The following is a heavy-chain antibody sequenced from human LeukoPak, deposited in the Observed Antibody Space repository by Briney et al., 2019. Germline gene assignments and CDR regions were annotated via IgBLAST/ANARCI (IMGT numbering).Heavy chain of an antibody. D-gene: IGHD2-2*01. Sequence: SETLSLTCAVYGGSFSGYYWSWFRQPPGKGLEWIGEINHSGSTNYNPSLKSRVTISVDTSKNQFSLKLSSVTAADTAVYYCARGLNIVVVPAAIGHWFDPWGQGTLVTVSS. CDR2: INHSGST. CDR3: ARGLNIVVVPAAIGHWFDP. V-gene: IGHV4-34*01. J-gene: IGHJ5*02. CDR1: GGSFSGYY.